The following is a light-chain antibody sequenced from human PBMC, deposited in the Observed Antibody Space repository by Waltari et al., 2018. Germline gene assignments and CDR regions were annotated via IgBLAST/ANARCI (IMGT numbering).Light chain of an antibody. CDR3: HQYNSYSLLS. CDR1: QSISTW. V-gene: IGKV1-5*03. J-gene: IGKJ4*02. CDR2: KAS. Sequence: DLQMTQSPSTLSASVGDRVIFSCRASQSISTWLAWYQQHPGKAPTLLVYKASTLESGVPSMFSGSESGTEFTLSVSSLRPEDCATYYCHQYNSYSLLSVGGGTKVEIK.